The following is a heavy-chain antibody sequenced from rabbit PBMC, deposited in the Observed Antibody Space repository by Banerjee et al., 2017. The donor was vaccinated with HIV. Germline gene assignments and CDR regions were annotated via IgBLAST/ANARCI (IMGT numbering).Heavy chain of an antibody. CDR1: GFSFSSSYY. CDR3: ARFDGSSGWGGNL. CDR2: IYTGGGDGT. D-gene: IGHD4-1*01. J-gene: IGHJ4*01. Sequence: QEQLVESGGGLVQPEGSLTLTCTASGFSFSSSYYMCWVRQAPGKGLEWIGCIYTGGGDGTYYASWAKGRFTISKTSSTTVTLQLNSLTAADTATYFCARFDGSSGWGGNLWGQGTLVTVS. V-gene: IGHV1S45*01.